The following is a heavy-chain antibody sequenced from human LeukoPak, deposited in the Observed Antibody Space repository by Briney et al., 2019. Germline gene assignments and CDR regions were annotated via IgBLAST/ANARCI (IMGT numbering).Heavy chain of an antibody. CDR3: ARAGGYCSSTSCYSGALDV. CDR1: GGSISSGGYY. Sequence: SETLSLTCTVSGGSISSGGYYWSWIRQHPGKGLEWIGYIYYSGSTYYNPSLKSRVTISVDTSKNQFSLKLSSVTAADTAVYYCARAGGYCSSTSCYSGALDVWGQGTTVTVSS. V-gene: IGHV4-31*03. J-gene: IGHJ6*02. D-gene: IGHD2-2*01. CDR2: IYYSGST.